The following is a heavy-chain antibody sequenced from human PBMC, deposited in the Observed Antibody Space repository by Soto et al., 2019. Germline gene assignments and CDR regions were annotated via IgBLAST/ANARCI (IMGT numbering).Heavy chain of an antibody. V-gene: IGHV1-8*01. CDR2: MNPNSGNT. CDR1: GYTFTSYY. Sequence: ASVKVSCKASGYTFTSYYINWVRQATGQGLEWMGWMNPNSGNTGYAQKFQGRVTMTMNTSISTAYMELSSLRSEDTAVYYCARFSKYYDFWSGYYAYYYYYGMDVWGQGTTVNVSS. D-gene: IGHD3-3*01. CDR3: ARFSKYYDFWSGYYAYYYYYGMDV. J-gene: IGHJ6*02.